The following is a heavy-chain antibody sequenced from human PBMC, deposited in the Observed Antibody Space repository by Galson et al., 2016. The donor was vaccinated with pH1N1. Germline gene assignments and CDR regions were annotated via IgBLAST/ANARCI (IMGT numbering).Heavy chain of an antibody. Sequence: ETLSLTCTVSGGSISIYPLGWVRQPPGKGLEWIGYLSTTGAGNYNPSLKSRVTLSVDTSRSQASLQMTSLTAADTAIYYCVRDNWGSLDYWGQGMLVTVSS. CDR2: LSTTGAG. V-gene: IGHV4-4*08. CDR1: GGSISIYP. CDR3: VRDNWGSLDY. D-gene: IGHD7-27*01. J-gene: IGHJ4*02.